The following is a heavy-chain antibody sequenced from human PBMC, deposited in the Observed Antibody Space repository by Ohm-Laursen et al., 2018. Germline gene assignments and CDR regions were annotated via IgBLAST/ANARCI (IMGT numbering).Heavy chain of an antibody. CDR2: IKSTDDTR. CDR1: GYTFTGYY. CDR3: ARDFEWATDV. Sequence: ASVEVSCKASGYTFTGYYMQWLRQAPGQGLEWMGIIKSTDDTRTYAQKFQGRVTMTKDRSTSTVYMELSSLRSDDTAVYYCARDFEWATDVWGQGTLVTVSS. J-gene: IGHJ6*02. D-gene: IGHD3-3*01. V-gene: IGHV1-46*01.